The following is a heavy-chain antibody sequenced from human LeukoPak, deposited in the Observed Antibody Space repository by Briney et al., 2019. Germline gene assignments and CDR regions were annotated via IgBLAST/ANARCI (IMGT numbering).Heavy chain of an antibody. CDR1: GFTFSSYS. V-gene: IGHV3-21*01. CDR3: ASLYCGGDCFDY. J-gene: IGHJ4*02. D-gene: IGHD2-21*01. CDR2: ISSSSSYI. Sequence: GGSLRPSCAASGFTFSSYSMNWVRQAPGKGLEWVSSISSSSSYIYYADSVKGRFTISRDNAKNSLYLQMNSLRAEDTAVYYCASLYCGGDCFDYWGQGTLVTVSS.